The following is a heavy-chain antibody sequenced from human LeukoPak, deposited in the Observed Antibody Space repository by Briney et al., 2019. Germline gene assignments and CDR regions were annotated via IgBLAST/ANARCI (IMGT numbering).Heavy chain of an antibody. J-gene: IGHJ4*02. CDR1: GFTFSNYG. D-gene: IGHD3-10*01. CDR3: ARDSYYGSGSSPEY. CDR2: IWNDGSNK. V-gene: IGHV3-33*01. Sequence: PGRSLRLSCAASGFTFSNYGMHWVRQAPGKGLEWVAVIWNDGSNKYYADSVEGRFTTSRDNSKNTLYLQMNSLRAEDTAVYYCARDSYYGSGSSPEYWGQGTLVTVSS.